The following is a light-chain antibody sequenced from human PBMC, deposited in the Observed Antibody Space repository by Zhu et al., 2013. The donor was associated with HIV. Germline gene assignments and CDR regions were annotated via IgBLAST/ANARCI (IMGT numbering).Light chain of an antibody. CDR3: QQYVSSPWT. V-gene: IGKV3-20*01. CDR2: GAS. J-gene: IGKJ1*01. Sequence: DIVLTQSPGTLSLSPGDTATLSCRASQSVSSSFLAWYQQKPGQPPRLLIYGASSRATGIPDRFSGSGSGTDFTLTISRLEPEDFAVYYCQQYVSSPWTFGQGTKVEIK. CDR1: QSVSSSF.